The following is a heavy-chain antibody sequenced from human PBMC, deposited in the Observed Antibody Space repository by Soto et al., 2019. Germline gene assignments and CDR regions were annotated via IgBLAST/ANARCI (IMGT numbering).Heavy chain of an antibody. V-gene: IGHV1-69*01. J-gene: IGHJ6*02. Sequence: QVQLVQSGAAVNKPGSSVKVSCKASVGTFSSYAISWVRQAHGQGLEWMGGIIPIFGTANYAQKCQGRVTITADDSTSTAYMERSILRSEDTAVYYCARGQSAYYYGMDGWGQGTTVTVSS. CDR2: IIPIFGTA. CDR3: ARGQSAYYYGMDG. CDR1: VGTFSSYA.